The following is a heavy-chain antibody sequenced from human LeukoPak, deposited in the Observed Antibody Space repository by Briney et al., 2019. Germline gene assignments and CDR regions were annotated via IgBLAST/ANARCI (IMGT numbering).Heavy chain of an antibody. J-gene: IGHJ6*03. D-gene: IGHD3-3*01. Sequence: ASVKVSCKASGYTFTSYGISWVRQASGQGLEWMGWISAYNGNTNYAQKLQGRVTMTTDTSTSTAYMELRSLRSDDTAVYYCARVLPDYDFWSGYYWSTTNNYYYYMDVWGKGTTVTVSS. V-gene: IGHV1-18*01. CDR2: ISAYNGNT. CDR1: GYTFTSYG. CDR3: ARVLPDYDFWSGYYWSTTNNYYYYMDV.